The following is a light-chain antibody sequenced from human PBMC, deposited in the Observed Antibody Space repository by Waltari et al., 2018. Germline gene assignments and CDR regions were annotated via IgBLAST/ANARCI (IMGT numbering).Light chain of an antibody. CDR2: AVT. Sequence: QSALTQAASVSGSLGQSITISCTGTTNDVGAYDLVSWYQQHPGKAPRLIIYAVTERPSGVSNRVSGSKSGNTASLTISGLQAEDEADYHCCSYAGGRTYVVFGGGTKLTVL. J-gene: IGLJ2*01. CDR1: TNDVGAYDL. CDR3: CSYAGGRTYVV. V-gene: IGLV2-23*02.